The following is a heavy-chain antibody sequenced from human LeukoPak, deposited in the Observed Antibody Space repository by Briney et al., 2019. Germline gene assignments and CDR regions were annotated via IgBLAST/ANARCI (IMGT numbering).Heavy chain of an antibody. D-gene: IGHD3-22*01. Sequence: SETLSLTCTVSGGSITSYYWSWIRQPPGKGLEWIGYIYYSGSTNYNPSLKSRVTISVDTSKNQFSLKLSSVTAADTAVYFCARGPYSYDSSGAFDIWGQGTMVTVSS. V-gene: IGHV4-59*08. J-gene: IGHJ3*02. CDR3: ARGPYSYDSSGAFDI. CDR2: IYYSGST. CDR1: GGSITSYY.